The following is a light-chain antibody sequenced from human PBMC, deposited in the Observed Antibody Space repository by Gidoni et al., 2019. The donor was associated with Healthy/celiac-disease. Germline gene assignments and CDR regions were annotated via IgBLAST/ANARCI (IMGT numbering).Light chain of an antibody. Sequence: EIVLTQSPAPLSLSPGERATLSCGASQRVSSSYLAWYQQKPGLAPRLLIYDASSRATGIPDRFSGSGSGTDFTLTISRLEPEDFAVYYCRQYGSSPTFGGGTKVEIK. V-gene: IGKV3D-20*01. CDR1: QRVSSSY. CDR2: DAS. J-gene: IGKJ4*01. CDR3: RQYGSSPT.